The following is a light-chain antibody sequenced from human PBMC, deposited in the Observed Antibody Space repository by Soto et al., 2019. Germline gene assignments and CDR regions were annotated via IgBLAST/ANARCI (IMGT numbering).Light chain of an antibody. V-gene: IGKV3-11*01. CDR1: QSISLS. CDR2: DAS. Sequence: EIVLTQSPATLSLSPGERATLSCRASQSISLSLAWYQHKPGQAPRLLIYDASHRATGIPVRFSGSGSGTDFTLTISSLEPEDFAVYYCQQRTYSITFGQGTRLEI. CDR3: QQRTYSIT. J-gene: IGKJ5*01.